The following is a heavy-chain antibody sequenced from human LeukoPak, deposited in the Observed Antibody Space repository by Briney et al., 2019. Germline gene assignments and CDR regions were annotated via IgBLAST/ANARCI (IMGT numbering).Heavy chain of an antibody. Sequence: GGSLRLSCAASGFTFSSYSMHWVRQAPGKGLEWVALISYDGSNKYYADSVKGRFTVSRDNSKNTFFLQMNSLRTEDTAMYYCARAPESYGSGWYGLYWGQGTLVTVS. CDR3: ARAPESYGSGWYGLY. CDR1: GFTFSSYS. D-gene: IGHD6-19*01. V-gene: IGHV3-30-3*01. CDR2: ISYDGSNK. J-gene: IGHJ4*02.